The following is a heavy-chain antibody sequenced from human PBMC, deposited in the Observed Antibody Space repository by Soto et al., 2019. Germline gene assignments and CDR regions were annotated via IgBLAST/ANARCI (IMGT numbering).Heavy chain of an antibody. V-gene: IGHV1-46*01. Sequence: ASVKVSCKASGYIFTSYYMHWLRHSPGPGLEWMGIINPSGGSTSYAQKFQGRVTMTRDTSTSTVYMELSSLRSEDTAVYYCARVGYYDSSGYYTYNWFDPWGQGTLVTVS. J-gene: IGHJ5*02. CDR1: GYIFTSYY. D-gene: IGHD3-22*01. CDR2: INPSGGST. CDR3: ARVGYYDSSGYYTYNWFDP.